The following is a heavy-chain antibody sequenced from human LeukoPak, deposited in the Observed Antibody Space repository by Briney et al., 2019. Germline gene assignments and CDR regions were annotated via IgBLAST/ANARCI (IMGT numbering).Heavy chain of an antibody. J-gene: IGHJ6*03. CDR3: ARQHGDYRPPYYYYMDV. CDR2: IYYSGST. Sequence: SETLSLTCTVSGGSISSYYWSWIRQPPGKGLEWIGYIYYSGSTNYNPSLKSRVTIPLDTSKNQFSLKLSSVTAADTAVYYCARQHGDYRPPYYYYMDVWGKGTTVTVSS. V-gene: IGHV4-59*08. D-gene: IGHD4-17*01. CDR1: GGSISSYY.